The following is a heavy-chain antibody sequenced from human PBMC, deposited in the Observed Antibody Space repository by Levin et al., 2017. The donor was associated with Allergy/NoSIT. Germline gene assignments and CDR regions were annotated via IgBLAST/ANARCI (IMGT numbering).Heavy chain of an antibody. J-gene: IGHJ4*02. Sequence: GGSLRLSCAASGFTFRFYGMNWVRQAPGKGLEWVSSFTGGAGRPYYADSVKGRFTISRDNSRNTISLQMNSLRAEDTAVYYCARDTGIETSDHVRWGQGTLVTVSS. CDR3: ARDTGIETSDHVR. V-gene: IGHV3-23*01. D-gene: IGHD1-14*01. CDR1: GFTFRFYG. CDR2: FTGGAGRP.